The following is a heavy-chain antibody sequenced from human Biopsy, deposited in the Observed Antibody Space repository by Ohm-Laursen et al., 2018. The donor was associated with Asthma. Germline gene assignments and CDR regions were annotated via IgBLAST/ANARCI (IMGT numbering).Heavy chain of an antibody. J-gene: IGHJ6*02. CDR3: SRCEVGYSSGWSLLLKKIYYSGMDV. D-gene: IGHD6-19*01. V-gene: IGHV1-69*13. Sequence: SVKVSCKVPGGTFTNFAISWVRQAPGQGLEWLGGTMTVFGTTNYAQKFQGRVTITADDSTSTAYMEVTSLRSEDTAIYYCSRCEVGYSSGWSLLLKKIYYSGMDVWGQGNAVTVSS. CDR1: GGTFTNFA. CDR2: TMTVFGTT.